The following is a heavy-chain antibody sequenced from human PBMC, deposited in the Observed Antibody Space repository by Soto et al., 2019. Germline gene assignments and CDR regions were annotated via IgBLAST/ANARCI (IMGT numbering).Heavy chain of an antibody. CDR3: ASTGGSRNDY. Sequence: SETLSLTCVVSGGSLSSYYWSWIRQPPGKGLEWIGYIYYSGSTNYNPSLKSRVTISVDTSKNQFSLKLSSVTAADTAVYYCASTGGSRNDYWGRGTVVPVSS. CDR1: GGSLSSYY. V-gene: IGHV4-59*01. J-gene: IGHJ4*02. CDR2: IYYSGST. D-gene: IGHD3-16*01.